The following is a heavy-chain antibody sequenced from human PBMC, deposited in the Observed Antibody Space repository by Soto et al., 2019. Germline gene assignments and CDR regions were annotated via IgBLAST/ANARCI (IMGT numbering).Heavy chain of an antibody. J-gene: IGHJ6*02. CDR1: GGSISSGGYY. V-gene: IGHV4-31*03. CDR3: ARDRSSGTNYGDEYYYYYYGMDV. D-gene: IGHD4-17*01. Sequence: SETLSLTCTVSGGSISSGGYYWSWIRQHPGKGLEWIGYIYYSGSTYYNPSLKSRVTISVDTSKNQFSLKLSSVTAADTAVYYCARDRSSGTNYGDEYYYYYYGMDVWGQGTTVTVSS. CDR2: IYYSGST.